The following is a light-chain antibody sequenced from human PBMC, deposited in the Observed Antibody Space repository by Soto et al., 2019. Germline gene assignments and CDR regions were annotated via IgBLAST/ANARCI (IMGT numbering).Light chain of an antibody. CDR3: AAWDESLNGHDV. CDR2: SNN. CDR1: SSNIGSNT. J-gene: IGLJ1*01. V-gene: IGLV1-44*01. Sequence: QSVLTQPPSASGTPGQRVTISCSGSSSNIGSNTVNWYQQLPGTAPKLLIYSNNQRPSGVPDRFSGSKSGTSASLAISGLQSEDEADYYCAAWDESLNGHDVFGTGTKLTVL.